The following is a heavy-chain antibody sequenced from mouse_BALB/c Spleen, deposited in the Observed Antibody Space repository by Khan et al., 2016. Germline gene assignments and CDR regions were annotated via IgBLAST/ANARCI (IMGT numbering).Heavy chain of an antibody. CDR2: IRYSGST. Sequence: EVQLQESGPGLVKPSQSLSLTCTVTGYSITSDYAWNWIRQFPGNKLEWMGYIRYSGSTSYNQSLKSRISITRDTSKNQFFLQLDSVTTEDTATYYCTRSPTATRYFDVWGAGTTVTVSS. CDR3: TRSPTATRYFDV. J-gene: IGHJ1*01. V-gene: IGHV3-2*02. CDR1: GYSITSDYA. D-gene: IGHD1-2*01.